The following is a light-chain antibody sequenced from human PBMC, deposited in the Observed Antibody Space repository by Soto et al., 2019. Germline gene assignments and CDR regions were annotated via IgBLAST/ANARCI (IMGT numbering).Light chain of an antibody. J-gene: IGKJ1*01. CDR3: QHYNSYSEA. CDR2: KAS. Sequence: EIQMTQSPCTLSGSAWDRVTITGRASQTISSWLAWYQQKPGKAPKLLIYKASTLKSGVPSRFSGSGSGTEFNLTISSLQPDDFATYYCQHYNSYSEAFGKGTKVDIK. CDR1: QTISSW. V-gene: IGKV1-5*03.